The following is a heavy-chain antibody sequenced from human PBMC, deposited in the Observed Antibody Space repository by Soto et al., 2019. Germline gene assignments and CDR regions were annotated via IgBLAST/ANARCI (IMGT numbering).Heavy chain of an antibody. Sequence: GGSLRLSCAASGFTFSSYAMSWVRQAPGKGLEWVSAISGSGGSTYYADSVKGRFTISRDNSKNTPFLQMNSLRAEDTAVYYCAKDIVVVPAAGDNVDYWGQGTLVTVSS. CDR1: GFTFSSYA. CDR2: ISGSGGST. D-gene: IGHD2-2*01. CDR3: AKDIVVVPAAGDNVDY. V-gene: IGHV3-23*01. J-gene: IGHJ4*02.